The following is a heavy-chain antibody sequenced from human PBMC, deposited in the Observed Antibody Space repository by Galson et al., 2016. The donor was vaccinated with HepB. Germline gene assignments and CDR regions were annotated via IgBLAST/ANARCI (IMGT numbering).Heavy chain of an antibody. CDR3: ARAGLGTKASFDY. Sequence: LRLSCAASGFAFSDYYMTWIRQAPGKGLESIGTVYRGKTYYNPSLEGRVTISVGMSTDLLSLKLTSLTAADTGVYYCARAGLGTKASFDYWGQGILVAVSS. CDR1: GFAFSDYY. D-gene: IGHD1-7*01. CDR2: VYRGKT. V-gene: IGHV4-38-2*01. J-gene: IGHJ4*02.